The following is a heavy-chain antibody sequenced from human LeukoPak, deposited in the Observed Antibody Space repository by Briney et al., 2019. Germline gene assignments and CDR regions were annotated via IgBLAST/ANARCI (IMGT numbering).Heavy chain of an antibody. J-gene: IGHJ3*02. D-gene: IGHD3-9*01. CDR1: GFTFSSYG. Sequence: PGGTLRLSCAASGFTFSSYGMSWVRQAPGKGLEWVSAISGSGGSTYYADSVKGRFTISRDNSKNTLYLQMNSLRAEDTAAYYCATALNVLRYFDWLSGWRGDAFDIWGQGTMVTVPS. V-gene: IGHV3-23*01. CDR2: ISGSGGST. CDR3: ATALNVLRYFDWLSGWRGDAFDI.